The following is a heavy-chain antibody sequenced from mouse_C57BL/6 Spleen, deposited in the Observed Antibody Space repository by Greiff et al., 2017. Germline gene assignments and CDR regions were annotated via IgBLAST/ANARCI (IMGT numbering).Heavy chain of an antibody. CDR3: ARERPGDYFDY. V-gene: IGHV1-61*01. CDR2: IYPSDSET. CDR1: GYTFTSYW. D-gene: IGHD4-1*01. J-gene: IGHJ2*01. Sequence: QVQLQQPGAELVRPGSSVKLSCTASGYTFTSYWMAWVQQRPGQGLEWIGNIYPSDSETHYTQKFKDKATLTVDKSSSKAYMQLSSLTSEDSAVYYCARERPGDYFDYWGQGTTLTVSS.